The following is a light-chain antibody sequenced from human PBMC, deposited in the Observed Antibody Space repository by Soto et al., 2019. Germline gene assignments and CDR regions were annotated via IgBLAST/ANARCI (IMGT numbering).Light chain of an antibody. V-gene: IGKV3-11*01. CDR1: QSVSSY. Sequence: EIVLTQCPATLSSSPGERATLSCRASQSVSSYLAWYQQKPGHAPRLLIYDASNRATGIPARFNGSGSGTDFTLTISSLEPEDFAFYYGQQHSNWPSSPFGPRTKVDIK. J-gene: IGKJ3*01. CDR2: DAS. CDR3: QQHSNWPSSP.